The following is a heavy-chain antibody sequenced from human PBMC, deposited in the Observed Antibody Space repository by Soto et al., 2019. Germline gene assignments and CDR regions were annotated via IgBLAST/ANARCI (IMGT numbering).Heavy chain of an antibody. CDR1: GGTFSSYA. D-gene: IGHD3-22*01. Sequence: SVKVSCKASGGTFSSYAISWVRQAPGQGLEWMGGIIPIFGTANYAQKFQGRVTITADESTSTAYMQLSSLRSEDTAVYYCARVHSYYDLGGAFDIWGQGTMVTVSS. V-gene: IGHV1-69*13. J-gene: IGHJ3*02. CDR3: ARVHSYYDLGGAFDI. CDR2: IIPIFGTA.